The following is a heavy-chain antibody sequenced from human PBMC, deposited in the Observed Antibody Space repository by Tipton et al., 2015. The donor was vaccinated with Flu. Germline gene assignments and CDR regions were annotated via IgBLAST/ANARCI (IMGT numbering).Heavy chain of an antibody. J-gene: IGHJ1*01. D-gene: IGHD3-22*01. CDR1: NGSIISYY. CDR3: AGLRREERYYDTRGLLD. Sequence: TLSLTCTVSNGSIISYYWSWIRQPPGKGLEWIGYIYYSGGTYYNPSLKGRVTISEDTSKNQFSLKLTSVTAADTAVYYCAGLRREERYYDTRGLLDWGQGTLVAVSS. V-gene: IGHV4-59*04. CDR2: IYYSGGT.